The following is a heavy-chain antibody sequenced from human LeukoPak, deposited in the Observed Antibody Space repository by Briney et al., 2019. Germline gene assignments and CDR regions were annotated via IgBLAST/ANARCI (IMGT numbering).Heavy chain of an antibody. D-gene: IGHD1-26*01. CDR2: IYYSGST. CDR1: GGSVSRGYYY. J-gene: IGHJ4*02. CDR3: ARDRGWEVLDF. V-gene: IGHV4-61*01. Sequence: SETLSLTCTVSGGSVSRGYYYWSWIRQSPGKGLEWIGNIYYSGSTNYNPSLKSRVTISSDTSKNQFSLKLSSVTAAGTAVYFCARDRGWEVLDFWGQGTLVTVSS.